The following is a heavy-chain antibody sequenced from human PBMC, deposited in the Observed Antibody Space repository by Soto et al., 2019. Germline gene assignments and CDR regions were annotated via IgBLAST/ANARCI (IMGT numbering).Heavy chain of an antibody. J-gene: IGHJ5*02. Sequence: GSSVKVSCKASGYTFNSYGISWVRQAPGEGLEWMGWISAYNGNTNYAQKLQGRVTMTTDTSTSTAYMELRSLRSDDTAVYYCARVNTWAGDYERLRYNWFDPWGQGTLVTVSS. CDR2: ISAYNGNT. CDR3: ARVNTWAGDYERLRYNWFDP. D-gene: IGHD4-17*01. V-gene: IGHV1-18*01. CDR1: GYTFNSYG.